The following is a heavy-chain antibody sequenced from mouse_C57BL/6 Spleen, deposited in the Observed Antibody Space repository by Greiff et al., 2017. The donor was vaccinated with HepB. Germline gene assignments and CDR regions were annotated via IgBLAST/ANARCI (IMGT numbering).Heavy chain of an antibody. CDR3: ARQGAYYSNSDGSFDV. V-gene: IGHV5-6*01. CDR2: ISSGGSYT. CDR1: GFTFSSYG. Sequence: EVQGVESGGDLVKPGGSLKLSCAASGFTFSSYGMSWVRQTPDKRLEWVATISSGGSYTYYPDSVKGRFTISRDNAKKTLYRQMSSLKSEDTAMYYCARQGAYYSNSDGSFDVWGKGTTVTVSS. J-gene: IGHJ1*03. D-gene: IGHD2-5*01.